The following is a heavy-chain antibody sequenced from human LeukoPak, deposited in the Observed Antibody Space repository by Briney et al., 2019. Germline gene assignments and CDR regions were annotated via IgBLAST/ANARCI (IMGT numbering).Heavy chain of an antibody. CDR3: ARAPEGLRILSADY. D-gene: IGHD2/OR15-2a*01. V-gene: IGHV3-30*03. J-gene: IGHJ4*02. Sequence: TGGSLRLSCAVSGFTFSNYGMYWVRQAPGKGLEWVAVISYDGSEKYYADSVKGRFTISRDNSNNTLSVQMNSLRPEDTAVYYCARAPEGLRILSADYWGQGVLVTVSS. CDR1: GFTFSNYG. CDR2: ISYDGSEK.